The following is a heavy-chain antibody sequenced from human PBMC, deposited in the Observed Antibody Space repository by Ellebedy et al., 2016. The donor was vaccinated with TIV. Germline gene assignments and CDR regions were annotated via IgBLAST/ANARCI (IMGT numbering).Heavy chain of an antibody. CDR2: ISSTSTYI. Sequence: GESLKISCAASGFTFSTYSMNWVRQAPGKGLEWVSSISSTSTYIYYADSVKGRFTISRDNAKKSLYLQMNSLRAEDTAVYYCVKEQMITFGGVIVMSAFDIWGQGTMVTVSS. J-gene: IGHJ3*02. CDR1: GFTFSTYS. CDR3: VKEQMITFGGVIVMSAFDI. V-gene: IGHV3-21*01. D-gene: IGHD3-16*02.